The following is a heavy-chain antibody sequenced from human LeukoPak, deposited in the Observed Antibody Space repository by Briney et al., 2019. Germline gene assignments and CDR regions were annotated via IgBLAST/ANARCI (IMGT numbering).Heavy chain of an antibody. CDR2: IYNNGNT. CDR3: ARDFAYDI. CDR1: GGSISSYY. Sequence: SETLSLTCIVSGGSISSYYWSWIRQPPGKGLEWIGYIYNNGNTNYNPSLKSRVAMSVETSKNQFSLKLSSVTAADTAVYYCARDFAYDIWGRGTMVTVSS. J-gene: IGHJ3*02. V-gene: IGHV4-59*01.